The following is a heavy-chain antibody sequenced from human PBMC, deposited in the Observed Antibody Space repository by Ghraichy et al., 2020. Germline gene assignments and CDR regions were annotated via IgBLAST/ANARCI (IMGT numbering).Heavy chain of an antibody. CDR2: IYTSGST. D-gene: IGHD3-10*01. V-gene: IGHV4-61*02. J-gene: IGHJ5*02. CDR3: AGEPERGQGSFDP. Sequence: SQTLSLTCTVSGGSINSGSYYWSWIRQPAGKGLEWIGRIYTSGSTNYNPSLKSRVTISVDTSKNQFSLKLSSMTAADTAVYYCAGEPERGQGSFDPWGQGTLVTISS. CDR1: GGSINSGSYY.